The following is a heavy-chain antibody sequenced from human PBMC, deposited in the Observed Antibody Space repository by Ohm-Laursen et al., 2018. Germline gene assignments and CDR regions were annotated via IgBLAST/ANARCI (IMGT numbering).Heavy chain of an antibody. CDR1: GFTFSNYG. D-gene: IGHD6-13*01. CDR3: AGDRNSNTWSYY. CDR2: INDSGGDT. V-gene: IGHV3-23*01. Sequence: SLRLSCAASGFTFSNYGMNWVRQAPGKGLEWVSSINDSGGDTYYADSVKGRFTISRDNSKNSLYLQMNSLRAEDTAVYYCAGDRNSNTWSYYWGQGTLVTVS. J-gene: IGHJ4*02.